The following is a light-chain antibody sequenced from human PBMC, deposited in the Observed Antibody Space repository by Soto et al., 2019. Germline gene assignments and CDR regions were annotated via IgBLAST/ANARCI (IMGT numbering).Light chain of an antibody. CDR3: QQRSNWPPSIT. CDR1: QSVISY. CDR2: DAS. J-gene: IGKJ5*01. V-gene: IGKV3-11*01. Sequence: EIVLTQSPATLSLSPGERATLSCRASQSVISYLAWYQHKPGQAPRLFIYDASNRATGIPARFSGSGSGTDFTLTISSLEPEDFAVYYCQQRSNWPPSITFGQGTRWRL.